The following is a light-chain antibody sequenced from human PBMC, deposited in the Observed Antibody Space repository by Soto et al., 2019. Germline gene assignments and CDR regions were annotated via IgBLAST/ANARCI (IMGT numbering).Light chain of an antibody. CDR3: QQYSNYWT. V-gene: IGKV1-5*03. CDR1: QSISSW. Sequence: DIQMAQSPSTLSASVGDRVTITCRASQSISSWLAWYQQKPGKAPKLLIYKASTLESGVPSRLSGSGSGTDFTLTISSLQPDDFATYFCQQYSNYWTFGQGTKVDI. CDR2: KAS. J-gene: IGKJ1*01.